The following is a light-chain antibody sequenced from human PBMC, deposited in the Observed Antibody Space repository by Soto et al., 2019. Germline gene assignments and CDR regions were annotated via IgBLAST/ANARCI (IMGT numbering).Light chain of an antibody. Sequence: QSALTQPRSVSGSPGQSVTISCTGTSSDVGGYNYVSWYQQHPGKAPKLMIYDVSKRPSGVPDRFSGSKSGNTASLTISGLQAEDEADYYCCSYAGSYTPCVFGTGTKV. J-gene: IGLJ1*01. CDR3: CSYAGSYTPCV. CDR1: SSDVGGYNY. CDR2: DVS. V-gene: IGLV2-11*01.